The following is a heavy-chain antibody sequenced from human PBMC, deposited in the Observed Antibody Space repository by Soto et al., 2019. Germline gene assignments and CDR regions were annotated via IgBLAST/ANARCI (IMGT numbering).Heavy chain of an antibody. CDR2: IYPGDSDT. Sequence: GESLKISCKGSGYSFTSYWIGWVRQMPGKGLEWMGIIYPGDSDTRYSPSFQGQVTISADKSISTAYLQWSSLKASDTAMYYCARLADYGGNPPDLKITWFDPWGQGTLVTVSS. J-gene: IGHJ5*02. CDR1: GYSFTSYW. CDR3: ARLADYGGNPPDLKITWFDP. D-gene: IGHD4-17*01. V-gene: IGHV5-51*01.